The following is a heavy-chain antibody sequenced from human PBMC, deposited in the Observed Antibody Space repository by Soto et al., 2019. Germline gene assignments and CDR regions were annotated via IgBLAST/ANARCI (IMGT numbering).Heavy chain of an antibody. D-gene: IGHD3-3*01. J-gene: IGHJ6*02. V-gene: IGHV1-69*13. CDR2: IIPIFGTA. CDR3: ANSLKRFLEWFPPGMGV. CDR1: GGTFSSYA. Sequence: SVKVSCKASGGTFSSYAISWVRQAPGQGLEWMGGIIPIFGTANYAQKFQGRVTITAEESTSTAYMELSSLRSEDKAVYYCANSLKRFLEWFPPGMGVWG.